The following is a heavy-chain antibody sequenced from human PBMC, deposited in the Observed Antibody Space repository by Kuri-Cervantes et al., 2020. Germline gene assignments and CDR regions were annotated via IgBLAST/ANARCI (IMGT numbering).Heavy chain of an antibody. J-gene: IGHJ4*02. CDR2: ISRDSGAT. CDR1: GFSFSSYA. V-gene: IGHV3-48*01. Sequence: GESLKISCAASGFSFSSYAMSWVRQAPGKGLEFVSYISRDSGATYYGDSVKGRFTISRDNAKNSLYLQMNSLKTEDTAVYYCTTDDFGGYFDYWGQGTLVTVSS. CDR3: TTDDFGGYFDY. D-gene: IGHD3-16*01.